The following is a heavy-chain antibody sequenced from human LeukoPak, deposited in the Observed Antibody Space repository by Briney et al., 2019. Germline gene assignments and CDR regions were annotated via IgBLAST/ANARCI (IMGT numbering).Heavy chain of an antibody. J-gene: IGHJ4*02. V-gene: IGHV3-23*01. CDR1: GFTFSSYG. CDR3: ARDHTTALDY. Sequence: GGSLRLSCAASGFTFSSYGMHWVRQAPGKGLEWVSAISGSGGSTYYADSVKGRFTISRDNSKNTLYLQMNSLRAEDTAVYYCARDHTTALDYWGQGTLVTVSS. D-gene: IGHD4-17*01. CDR2: ISGSGGST.